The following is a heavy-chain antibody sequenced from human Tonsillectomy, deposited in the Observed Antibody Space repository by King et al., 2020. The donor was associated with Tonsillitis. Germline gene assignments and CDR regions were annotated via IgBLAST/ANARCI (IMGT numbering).Heavy chain of an antibody. Sequence: QLQESGPGLVKPSETLSLTCAVSGYSITSGYYWGWIRQSPGKGLEWIGSVYHTGSPYYNPSLKSRVTISIDTSKNQFSLKLSSVTAADTAVFSCAREYYGSGTYYNVHDAFDIWGQGTMVTVSS. CDR3: AREYYGSGTYYNVHDAFDI. D-gene: IGHD3-10*01. V-gene: IGHV4-38-2*02. J-gene: IGHJ3*02. CDR1: GYSITSGYY. CDR2: VYHTGSP.